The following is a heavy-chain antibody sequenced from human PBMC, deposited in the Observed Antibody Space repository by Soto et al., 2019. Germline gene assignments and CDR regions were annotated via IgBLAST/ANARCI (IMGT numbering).Heavy chain of an antibody. D-gene: IGHD6-13*01. CDR2: INPNSGGT. CDR1: GYTFTGYY. CDR3: ARGRSNNEYYYYYYYMDV. Sequence: GASVKVSCKASGYTFTGYYMHWVRQAPGQGLEWMGWINPNSGGTNYAQKFQGWVTMTRDTSISTAYMELSRLRSDDTAVYYCARGRSNNEYYYYYYYMDVWGKGTTVTVSS. V-gene: IGHV1-2*04. J-gene: IGHJ6*03.